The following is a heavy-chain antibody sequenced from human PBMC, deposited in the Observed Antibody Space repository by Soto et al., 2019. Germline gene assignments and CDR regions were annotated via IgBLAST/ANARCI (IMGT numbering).Heavy chain of an antibody. CDR1: GYTFTSYV. V-gene: IGHV1-18*01. D-gene: IGHD1-26*01. CDR2: STHTGNT. J-gene: IGHJ4*02. CDR3: ARSGEHPLDF. Sequence: ASVKVSFKTSGYTFTSYVINWVRQAPGQGLEWMGFSTHTGNTIYAQKFQGRVALTTDSSTSTAHMEVRGLRSDDTAVYYCARSGEHPLDFWGQGTPVTVSS.